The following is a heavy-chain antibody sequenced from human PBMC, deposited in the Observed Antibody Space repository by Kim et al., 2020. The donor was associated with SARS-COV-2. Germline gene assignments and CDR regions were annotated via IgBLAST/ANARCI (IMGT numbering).Heavy chain of an antibody. CDR2: IKSKTDGGTT. V-gene: IGHV3-15*01. D-gene: IGHD3-16*02. CDR3: AKVLYDYVWGSYRYGVDY. J-gene: IGHJ4*02. CDR1: GFTFSNAW. Sequence: GGSLRLSCAASGFTFSNAWMSWVRQAPGKGLEWVGRIKSKTDGGTTDYAAPGKGRFTISRDDSKNTLYLQMNSLKTEVTAVYYCAKVLYDYVWGSYRYGVDYWGQGTLVTVSS.